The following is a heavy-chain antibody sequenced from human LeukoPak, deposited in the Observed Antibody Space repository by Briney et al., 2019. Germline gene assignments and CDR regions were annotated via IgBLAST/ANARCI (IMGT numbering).Heavy chain of an antibody. CDR3: AKELHGSGNYAFDY. V-gene: IGHV3-74*01. Sequence: GGSLRLSCAASGFTFSSYWMHWVRQAPGKGLVWVSRINSDGSSTSYADSVKGRFTISRDNAKNTLHLQMNSLRAEDTAVYFCAKELHGSGNYAFDYWGQGTLVTVSS. J-gene: IGHJ4*02. CDR1: GFTFSSYW. D-gene: IGHD3-10*01. CDR2: INSDGSST.